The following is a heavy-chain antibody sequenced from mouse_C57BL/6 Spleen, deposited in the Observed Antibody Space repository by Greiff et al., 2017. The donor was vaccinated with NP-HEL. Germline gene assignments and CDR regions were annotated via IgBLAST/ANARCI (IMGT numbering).Heavy chain of an antibody. Sequence: QVQLQQPGAELVKPGASVKLSCKASGYTFTSYWMHWVKQRPGQGLEWIGMIHPNSGSTNYNEKFKSKATLTVDKSSSTAYMQLSSLTSEGSAVYYCASHYGSSWFAYWGQGTLVTVSA. D-gene: IGHD1-1*01. CDR1: GYTFTSYW. J-gene: IGHJ3*01. V-gene: IGHV1-64*01. CDR3: ASHYGSSWFAY. CDR2: IHPNSGST.